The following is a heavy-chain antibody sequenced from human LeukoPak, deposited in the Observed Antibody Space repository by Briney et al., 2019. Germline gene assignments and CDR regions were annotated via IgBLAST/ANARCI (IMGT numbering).Heavy chain of an antibody. D-gene: IGHD3-3*01. CDR3: ARGGHLDDFWSGYYFY. Sequence: PSETLSLTCTVSGGSISSGDYYWSWIRQPPGKVLEWIGYIYYSGSTYYNPSLKSRVTISVDTSKNQFSLKLSSVTAADTAVYYCARGGHLDDFWSGYYFYWGQGTLVTVSS. CDR1: GGSISSGDYY. V-gene: IGHV4-30-4*08. J-gene: IGHJ4*02. CDR2: IYYSGST.